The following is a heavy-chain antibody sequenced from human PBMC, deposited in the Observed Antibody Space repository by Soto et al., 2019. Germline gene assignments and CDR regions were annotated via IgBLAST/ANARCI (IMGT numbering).Heavy chain of an antibody. D-gene: IGHD3-10*01. J-gene: IGHJ6*02. CDR2: INSDGSST. V-gene: IGHV3-74*01. CDR1: GFTFSSYW. Sequence: GGSLRLSCAASGFTFSSYWMHWVRQAPGKGLVWVSHINSDGSSTSYADSVKGRFTISRDNAKNTLYLQMNSLRAEDTAVYYCARDLHVLLWFGELYSGYYYYGMDVWGQGTTVTVSS. CDR3: ARDLHVLLWFGELYSGYYYYGMDV.